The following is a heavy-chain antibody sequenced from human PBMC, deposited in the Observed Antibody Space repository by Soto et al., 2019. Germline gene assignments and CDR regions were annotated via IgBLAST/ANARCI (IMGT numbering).Heavy chain of an antibody. CDR2: INAGNGST. CDR1: GYTFTSYA. D-gene: IGHD6-19*01. J-gene: IGHJ3*02. V-gene: IGHV1-3*01. Sequence: ASVKVSCKASGYTFTSYAMHWVRQAPGQRLEWMGWINAGNGSTNYAQKFQGRVTMTRDTSTSTVYMELSSLRSEDTAVYYCARGLAVAGIGAFDIWGQGTMVTVSS. CDR3: ARGLAVAGIGAFDI.